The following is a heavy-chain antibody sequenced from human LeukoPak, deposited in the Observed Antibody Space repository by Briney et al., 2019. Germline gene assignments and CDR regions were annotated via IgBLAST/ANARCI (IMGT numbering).Heavy chain of an antibody. CDR2: VIPIFGRA. V-gene: IGHV1-69*05. Sequence: SSVKVSCKASGGTFSSYAISWGRQAPGQGLGWMGGVIPIFGRANYAQKFRGRVTITTDESTSTAYVELSSVIPEDTSVEYCAHLYCSSTSCYGWFAPWGQGTLVTVSS. CDR1: GGTFSSYA. D-gene: IGHD2-2*01. J-gene: IGHJ5*02. CDR3: AHLYCSSTSCYGWFAP.